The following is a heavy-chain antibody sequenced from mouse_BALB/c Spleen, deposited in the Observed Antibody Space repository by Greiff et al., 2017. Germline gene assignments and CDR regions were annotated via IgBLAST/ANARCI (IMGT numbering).Heavy chain of an antibody. J-gene: IGHJ3*01. V-gene: IGHV5-17*02. CDR1: GFTFSSFG. CDR2: ISSGSNTI. D-gene: IGHD2-1*01. Sequence: EVKVVESGGGLVQPGGSRKLSCAASGFTFSSFGMHWVRQAPEKGLEWVAYISSGSNTIYYADTVKGRFTISRDNPKSTLFLQMTSLRSEDTAMYYCASIYYGFAYWGQGTLVTVSA. CDR3: ASIYYGFAY.